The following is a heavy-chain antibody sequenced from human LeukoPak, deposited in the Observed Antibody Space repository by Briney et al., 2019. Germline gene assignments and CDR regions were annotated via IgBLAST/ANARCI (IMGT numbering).Heavy chain of an antibody. V-gene: IGHV1-18*04. CDR1: GYTFTSYY. CDR3: ARDNIGEPDY. Sequence: ASVKVSCKASGYTFTSYYMHWVRQAPGQGLEWMGWISAYNGNTNYAQKLQGRVTMTTDTSTSTAYMELRSLRSDDTAVYYCARDNIGEPDYWGQGTLVTVSS. J-gene: IGHJ4*02. CDR2: ISAYNGNT. D-gene: IGHD3-16*01.